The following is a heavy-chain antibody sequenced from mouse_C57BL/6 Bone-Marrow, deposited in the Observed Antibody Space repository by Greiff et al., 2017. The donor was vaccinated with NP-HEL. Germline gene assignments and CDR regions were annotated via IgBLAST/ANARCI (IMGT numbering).Heavy chain of an antibody. Sequence: VQLQQPGAELVMPGASVKLSCKASGYTFTSCWMHWVKQRPGQGLEWIGEIDPSDSYTNYNQKFKGKSTLTVDKSSSTAYMKLSSLTSEDSAVYYCARRGIYYYGSYYFDYWGQGTTLTVSS. J-gene: IGHJ2*01. CDR3: ARRGIYYYGSYYFDY. D-gene: IGHD1-1*01. V-gene: IGHV1-69*01. CDR1: GYTFTSCW. CDR2: IDPSDSYT.